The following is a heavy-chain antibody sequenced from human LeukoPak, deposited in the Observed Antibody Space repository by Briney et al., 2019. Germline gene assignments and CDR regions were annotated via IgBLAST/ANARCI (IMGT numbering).Heavy chain of an antibody. CDR1: GGTFSSYT. CDR3: ARTLRSRDYYDSSGYQGGLL. J-gene: IGHJ4*02. Sequence: SVKVSCKASGGTFSSYTISWVRQAPGQGLELMGMIVPILCIANYAQKFKGRGTITADKSTTTAYRQLSSVRSEDTAVYYCARTLRSRDYYDSSGYQGGLLWGEGTLVTASS. CDR2: IVPILCIA. V-gene: IGHV1-69*02. D-gene: IGHD3-22*01.